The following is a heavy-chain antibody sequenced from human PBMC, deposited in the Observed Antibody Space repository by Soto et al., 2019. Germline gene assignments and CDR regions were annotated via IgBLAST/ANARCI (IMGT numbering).Heavy chain of an antibody. V-gene: IGHV4-39*01. Sequence: QLQLQESGPGLVKPSETLSLTCTVSGGSISSSSYYWGWIRQPPGKGLEWIGSIYYSGSTYYNPSLKSRVTISVDTSKNQFSLKLSSVTAADTAVYYCARLAVGATYDYWGQGTLVTVSS. J-gene: IGHJ4*02. CDR3: ARLAVGATYDY. CDR1: GGSISSSSYY. D-gene: IGHD1-26*01. CDR2: IYYSGST.